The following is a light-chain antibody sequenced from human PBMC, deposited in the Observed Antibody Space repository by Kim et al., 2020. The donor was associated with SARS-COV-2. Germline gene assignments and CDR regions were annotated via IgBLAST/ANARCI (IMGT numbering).Light chain of an antibody. CDR3: QTFEGTNVI. CDR2: ENY. Sequence: GRTVTLSSMRSGGNVAGNLVQWYQQRPGRAPTCVIYENYKRPSGVPNRFSGSIDSSSKSASLTISGLESKDEGDYSCQTFEGTNVIFGGGTQLTVL. J-gene: IGLJ2*01. V-gene: IGLV6-57*03. CDR1: GGNVAGNL.